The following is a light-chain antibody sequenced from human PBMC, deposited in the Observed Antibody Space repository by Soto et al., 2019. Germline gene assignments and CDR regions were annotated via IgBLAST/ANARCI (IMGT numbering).Light chain of an antibody. J-gene: IGKJ3*01. CDR3: MQALQTPVT. Sequence: DIVMTQSPLSLPVTPGEPASISCRSSQSLLHSNGYNYLDWYLQKPGQSPQLLIYLGSNRASGVPDRFRGSGSGTYVTLKISRVEAEDVGVYYCMQALQTPVTFGPGTKVDIK. CDR1: QSLLHSNGYNY. CDR2: LGS. V-gene: IGKV2-28*01.